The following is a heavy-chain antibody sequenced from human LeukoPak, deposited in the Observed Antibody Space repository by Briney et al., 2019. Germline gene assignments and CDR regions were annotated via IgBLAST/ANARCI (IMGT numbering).Heavy chain of an antibody. Sequence: PGGSLRLSCAASGFTLSGSAMHWVRQASGKGLEWVGRIRSKANSYATAYAASVKGRFTISRDDSKNTAYLQMNSLKTEDTAVYYCTRHGSSSSRRMDVWGKGTTVTVSS. CDR1: GFTLSGSA. D-gene: IGHD6-6*01. CDR3: TRHGSSSSRRMDV. J-gene: IGHJ6*03. CDR2: IRSKANSYAT. V-gene: IGHV3-73*01.